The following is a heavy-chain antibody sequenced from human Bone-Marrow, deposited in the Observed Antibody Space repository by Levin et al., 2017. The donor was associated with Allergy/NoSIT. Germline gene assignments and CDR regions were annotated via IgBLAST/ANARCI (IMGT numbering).Heavy chain of an antibody. J-gene: IGHJ4*02. V-gene: IGHV3-23*01. CDR2: ISASGDKT. CDR1: GFTFGSYD. D-gene: IGHD6-19*01. CDR3: ANRKDSGGIKDSSGHNLC. Sequence: GGSLRLSCAAFGFTFGSYDMTWVRQAPGKGLEWISSISASGDKTYYTESVKGRFTISRDNSKFTMYLQMNNLIADDTAVYYCANRKDSGGIKDSSGHNLCGGRGTLVAVSS.